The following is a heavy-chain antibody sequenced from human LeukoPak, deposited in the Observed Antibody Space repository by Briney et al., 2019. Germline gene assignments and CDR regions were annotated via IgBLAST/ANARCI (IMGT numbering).Heavy chain of an antibody. V-gene: IGHV3-33*01. D-gene: IGHD5-12*01. CDR3: ARDWNSGYDFDY. J-gene: IGHJ4*02. CDR1: GFTFSSYG. Sequence: PGGSLRLSCAASGFTFSSYGMHWVRQAPGKGLEWVAVIWYDGSNEFYADSVKGRFTISRDDSKNTVYLQMSNLRAEDTAVYYCARDWNSGYDFDYWGQGTLVTVSS. CDR2: IWYDGSNE.